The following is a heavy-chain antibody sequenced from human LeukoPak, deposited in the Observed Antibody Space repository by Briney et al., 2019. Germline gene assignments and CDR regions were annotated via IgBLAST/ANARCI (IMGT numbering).Heavy chain of an antibody. CDR2: ISGSGSNT. J-gene: IGHJ4*02. CDR1: GFTFSNYA. V-gene: IGHV3-23*01. D-gene: IGHD3-22*01. CDR3: ARDGFDYYDSSGYYYFDS. Sequence: GGSLRLSCAASGFTFSNYAMTWVRQAPGKGLEWVSVISGSGSNTDYADSVKGRFTISRDNAKNSLYLQMYSLRADDTAVYYCARDGFDYYDSSGYYYFDSWGQGTLVTVSS.